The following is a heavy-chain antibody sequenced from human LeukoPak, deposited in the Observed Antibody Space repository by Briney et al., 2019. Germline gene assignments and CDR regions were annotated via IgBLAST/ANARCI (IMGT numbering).Heavy chain of an antibody. CDR1: GYSLSELF. D-gene: IGHD1-1*01. Sequence: ASVKVSCKVSGYSLSELFTHWVRQAPGKGLEWMGGFDPEDGEPMYAQKFQGRVTMTEDTSTDTAYMGLRSLRSEDTAVYYCATEKDELLDSWGQGTLVTVSS. CDR2: FDPEDGEP. J-gene: IGHJ5*01. V-gene: IGHV1-24*01. CDR3: ATEKDELLDS.